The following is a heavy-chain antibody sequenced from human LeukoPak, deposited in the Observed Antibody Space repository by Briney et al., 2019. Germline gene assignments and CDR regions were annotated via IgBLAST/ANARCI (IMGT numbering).Heavy chain of an antibody. CDR3: ARLKQLWLRGAAYFDL. CDR2: INHSGST. D-gene: IGHD5-18*01. V-gene: IGHV4-34*01. CDR1: GGSFTIYS. J-gene: IGHJ2*01. Sequence: PSETLSLTCAVYGGSFTIYSWTWIRQPPGKGLEWIGEINHSGSTNYNPSLKSRVTISVDTSKNQFSLKLSSVTAADTAVYYCARLKQLWLRGAAYFDLWGRGTLVTVSS.